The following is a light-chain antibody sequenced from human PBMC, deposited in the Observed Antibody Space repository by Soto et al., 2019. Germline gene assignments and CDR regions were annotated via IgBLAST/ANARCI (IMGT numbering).Light chain of an antibody. CDR1: SSDVGSYDL. CDR2: EVT. Sequence: QAVVTQPASVSGSPGQSITISCTGTSSDVGSYDLVSWYQQHPGKAPKVAIYEVTKRPSGVSNRFSGYKSGNTASLTISGLQTEDEADYYCCSYAGRSTPLYVFGAGTKVTVL. V-gene: IGLV2-23*02. CDR3: CSYAGRSTPLYV. J-gene: IGLJ1*01.